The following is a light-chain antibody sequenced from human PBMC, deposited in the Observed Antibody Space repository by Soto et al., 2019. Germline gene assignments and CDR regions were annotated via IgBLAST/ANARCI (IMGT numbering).Light chain of an antibody. CDR3: QQYTNTNNPWM. J-gene: IGKJ1*01. CDR2: DAS. V-gene: IGKV1-5*01. Sequence: DIQMTQSPSSLSASVGDRVTITCRASQTISTWMAWYQQKPGKAPKLLVHDASTLQSGVASRFSGSGSGTEFTLIISGLQPDDSATYYCQQYTNTNNPWMFGQGTKVDIK. CDR1: QTISTW.